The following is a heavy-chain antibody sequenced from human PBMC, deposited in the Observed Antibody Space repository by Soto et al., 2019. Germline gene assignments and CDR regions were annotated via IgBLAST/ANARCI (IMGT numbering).Heavy chain of an antibody. Sequence: QVQLVQSGAEVKKPGSSVKVSCKASGGTFSSYTISWVRQAPGQGLEWMGRVIPSLGIANYAQKFQGRVPITAHKSTSTAYMELSSMRSEDTAVYYCARAQYCGGDCYDAFDIWGQGTMVTVSS. J-gene: IGHJ3*02. V-gene: IGHV1-69*02. CDR2: VIPSLGIA. CDR3: ARAQYCGGDCYDAFDI. CDR1: GGTFSSYT. D-gene: IGHD2-21*02.